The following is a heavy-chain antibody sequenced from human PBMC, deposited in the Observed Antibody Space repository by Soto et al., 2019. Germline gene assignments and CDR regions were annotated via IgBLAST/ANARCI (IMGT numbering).Heavy chain of an antibody. D-gene: IGHD3-9*01. CDR2: INHSGST. CDR1: GGSFSGYS. V-gene: IGHV4-34*01. Sequence: SETLSLTYAVYGGSFSGYSWTWIRQPPGTGLEWIGEINHSGSTNYNPSLKSRVTISVDTSKNQFSLRLTSVTAADTAVYYCAKGEYFDYVLSFDSWGLGTLVTVSS. J-gene: IGHJ4*02. CDR3: AKGEYFDYVLSFDS.